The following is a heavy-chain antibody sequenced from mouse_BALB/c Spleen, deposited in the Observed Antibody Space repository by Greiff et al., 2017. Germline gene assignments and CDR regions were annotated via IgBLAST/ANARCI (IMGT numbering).Heavy chain of an antibody. J-gene: IGHJ1*01. Sequence: VQLVESGPGLVAPSQSLSITCTVSGFSLTGYGVNWVRQPPGKGLEWLGMIWGDGSTDYNSALKSRLSISKDNSKSQVFLKMNSLQTDDTARYYCARDPGMIRGLRYFDVWGAGTTVTVSS. V-gene: IGHV2-6-7*01. CDR2: IWGDGST. D-gene: IGHD2-4*01. CDR1: GFSLTGYG. CDR3: ARDPGMIRGLRYFDV.